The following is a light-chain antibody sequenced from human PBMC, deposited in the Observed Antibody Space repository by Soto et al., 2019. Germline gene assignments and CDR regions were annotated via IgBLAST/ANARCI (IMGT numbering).Light chain of an antibody. Sequence: QSTLSASIEDRVPITCRASQSISAWLAWYQQKPGKAPNVLIHDASSLERGVPSRFSGNGSGTEFTLTISSLQPDDSATYFCQQYESYHRTLGPGTKV. J-gene: IGKJ1*01. CDR1: QSISAW. CDR3: QQYESYHRT. V-gene: IGKV1-5*01. CDR2: DAS.